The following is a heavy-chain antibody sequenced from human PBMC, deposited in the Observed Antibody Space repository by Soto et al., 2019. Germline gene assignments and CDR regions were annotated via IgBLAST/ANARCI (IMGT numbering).Heavy chain of an antibody. D-gene: IGHD2-2*01. CDR2: VNHSGST. CDR3: ARGRQVTPAALFKRAGDYSMDV. V-gene: IGHV4-34*01. CDR1: GGSFRGYS. Sequence: PSETLSLTCAVYGGSFRGYSWTWIRQPPGKGLEWNGEVNHSGSTYYSPSLMSRVTLSIDTSKNQFSLKLSSVTAADTAVYYCARGRQVTPAALFKRAGDYSMDVWGQGTTVTVSS. J-gene: IGHJ6*02.